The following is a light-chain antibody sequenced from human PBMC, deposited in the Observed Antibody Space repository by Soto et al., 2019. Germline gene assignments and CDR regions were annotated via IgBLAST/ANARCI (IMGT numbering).Light chain of an antibody. Sequence: QSVLTQPASVSGSPGQSIAISCTGTSSDVGGFNYVSWYQQHPGKAPKLLIYGVTSRPSGVSDRFSGSKSANTASLTISGLQAEDEADYYCASYTTSSTYVFGTGTKVTVL. CDR1: SSDVGGFNY. CDR2: GVT. CDR3: ASYTTSSTYV. V-gene: IGLV2-14*03. J-gene: IGLJ1*01.